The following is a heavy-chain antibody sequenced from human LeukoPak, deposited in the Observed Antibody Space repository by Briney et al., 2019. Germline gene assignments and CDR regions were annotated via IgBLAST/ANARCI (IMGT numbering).Heavy chain of an antibody. CDR2: IYTSGST. Sequence: SETLSLTCTVSGGSISSYYWSWIRQPAGKGLEWIGRIYTSGSTNYNPSLKSRVTMSVDTSKNQFSLKLSSVTAADTAVYYCARHRLVYGDYVRYFDYWGQGTLVTVSS. CDR3: ARHRLVYGDYVRYFDY. V-gene: IGHV4-4*07. J-gene: IGHJ4*02. CDR1: GGSISSYY. D-gene: IGHD4-17*01.